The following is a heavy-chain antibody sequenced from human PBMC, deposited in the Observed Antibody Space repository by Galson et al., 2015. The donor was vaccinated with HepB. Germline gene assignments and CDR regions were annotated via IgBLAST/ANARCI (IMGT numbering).Heavy chain of an antibody. V-gene: IGHV3-30-3*01. CDR1: GFTFSSYA. J-gene: IGHJ4*02. Sequence: SLRLSCAASGFTFSSYAMHWVRQAPGKGLEWVAVISYDGSNKYYADSVKGRFTISRDNSKNTLYLQMNSLRAEDTAVYYCARDHRQYSSGWIFDYWGQGTLVTVSS. CDR3: ARDHRQYSSGWIFDY. D-gene: IGHD6-19*01. CDR2: ISYDGSNK.